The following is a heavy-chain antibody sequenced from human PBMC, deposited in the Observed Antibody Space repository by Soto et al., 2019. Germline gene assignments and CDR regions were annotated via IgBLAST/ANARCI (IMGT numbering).Heavy chain of an antibody. CDR1: GGSFSGHY. Sequence: SETLSLTCAVYGGSFSGHYWSWIRQPPGKGLEWIGEINHSGSTNYNPSLKSRVTISVDTSKNQFSLKLSSVTAADTAVYYCARGRGYYDSSGYYWGQYYSYGMDVWGQGTTLTVSS. CDR3: ARGRGYYDSSGYYWGQYYSYGMDV. J-gene: IGHJ6*02. CDR2: INHSGST. D-gene: IGHD3-22*01. V-gene: IGHV4-34*01.